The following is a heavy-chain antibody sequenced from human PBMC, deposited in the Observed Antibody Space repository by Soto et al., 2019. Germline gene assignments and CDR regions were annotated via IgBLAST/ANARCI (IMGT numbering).Heavy chain of an antibody. D-gene: IGHD2-21*02. CDR2: LQTDGSHA. CDR1: GIKFDYYW. CDR3: ARGGDPDY. J-gene: IGHJ4*02. V-gene: IGHV3-74*01. Sequence: EVQLVESGGGLVQPGGSLRLSCVASGIKFDYYWMHWVRQAPGGGLMWISRLQTDGSHAAYADSVKGRFTISRDNAKNTPYLQMINLRVEDTAVYYCARGGDPDYWGQGTLVSVSS.